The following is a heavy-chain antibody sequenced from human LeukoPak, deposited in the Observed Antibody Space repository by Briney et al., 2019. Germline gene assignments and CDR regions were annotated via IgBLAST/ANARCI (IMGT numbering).Heavy chain of an antibody. Sequence: PGGSLRLSCVASRSFSDRHMDWVRQAPGKGLEWIGRTKNRGESHITQYAASVNGRFTASRDDSKNSLYLQMNNLKTEDTAVYYCARDTDTAMDVWGQGTTVTVSS. CDR1: RSFSDRH. CDR3: ARDTDTAMDV. CDR2: TKNRGESHIT. V-gene: IGHV3-72*01. J-gene: IGHJ6*02.